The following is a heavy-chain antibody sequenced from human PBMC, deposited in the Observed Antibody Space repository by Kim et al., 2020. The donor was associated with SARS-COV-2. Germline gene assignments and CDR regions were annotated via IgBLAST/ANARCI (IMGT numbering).Heavy chain of an antibody. D-gene: IGHD3-22*01. CDR2: IYYKGST. J-gene: IGHJ4*02. Sequence: SETLSLTCTVSGDSMSSSTYYWGWIRQSPGKGLEWIGNIYYKGSTYYNPSLKSRVTMSADTSKNQFSLKLTSVTAADTALYYCARDTGGYSLDYWGRGALITVTS. CDR1: GDSMSSSTYY. V-gene: IGHV4-39*02. CDR3: ARDTGGYSLDY.